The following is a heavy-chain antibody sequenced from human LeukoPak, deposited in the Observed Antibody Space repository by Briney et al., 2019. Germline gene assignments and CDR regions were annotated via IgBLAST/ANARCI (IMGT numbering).Heavy chain of an antibody. Sequence: SETLSLTCTVSGGSISSYYWSWIRQPPGKGLEWIEYIYYSGSTNYNPSLKSRVTISVDTSKNQFSLKLSSVTAADTAVYYCARRALYGDYDYFDYWGQGTLVTVSS. CDR1: GGSISSYY. V-gene: IGHV4-59*01. J-gene: IGHJ4*02. CDR2: IYYSGST. D-gene: IGHD4-17*01. CDR3: ARRALYGDYDYFDY.